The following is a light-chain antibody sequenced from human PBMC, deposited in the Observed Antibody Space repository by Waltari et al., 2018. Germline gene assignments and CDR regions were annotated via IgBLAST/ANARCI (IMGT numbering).Light chain of an antibody. Sequence: SYVLTQPPSVSVAPGKTARITWGGNNIGSKSVHWYQQKPGQAPGLVIFDDSDRPSGIPERFSGSNSGNTATLTISRVEAGDEADYYCQVWDSSSDYWVFGGGTKLTVL. CDR3: QVWDSSSDYWV. V-gene: IGLV3-21*04. CDR1: NIGSKS. J-gene: IGLJ3*02. CDR2: DDS.